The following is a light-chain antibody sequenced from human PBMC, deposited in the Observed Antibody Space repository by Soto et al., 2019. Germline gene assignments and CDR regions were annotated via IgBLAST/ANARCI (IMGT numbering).Light chain of an antibody. V-gene: IGKV3-15*01. CDR1: QSVGSN. CDR3: QQYDTWPLT. CDR2: DAS. J-gene: IGKJ4*01. Sequence: EIVITQSPATLSFSPVERVTLSCRARQSVGSNLAWYQQTPGQAPRVVIYDASTRATVIPARFSGSGSGTEFTLTISSLQSEDFAVYYCQQYDTWPLTFGGGTKVDI.